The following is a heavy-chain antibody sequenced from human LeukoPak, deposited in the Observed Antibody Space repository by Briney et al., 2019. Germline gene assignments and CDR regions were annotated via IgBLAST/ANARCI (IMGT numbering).Heavy chain of an antibody. Sequence: PGGSLRLSCAASGFTFSNYGMSWVRQAPGKGLEWVSAISGSGGPTYYADSVKGRFTISRDTSKNTLYLQMNSLRAEDTAVYYCAKDSAYSSGWFIFDYWGQGTLVTVSS. V-gene: IGHV3-23*01. J-gene: IGHJ4*02. CDR1: GFTFSNYG. D-gene: IGHD6-19*01. CDR2: ISGSGGPT. CDR3: AKDSAYSSGWFIFDY.